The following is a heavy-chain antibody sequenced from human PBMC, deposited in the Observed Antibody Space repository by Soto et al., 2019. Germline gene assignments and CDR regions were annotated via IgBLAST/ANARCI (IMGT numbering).Heavy chain of an antibody. CDR1: GFTFSSYA. CDR3: ANYLTAVGATSLFDY. Sequence: EVQLLESGGGLVQPGGSLRLSCAASGFTFSSYAMSWVRQAPGKGLEWVSAISGSGGSTYYADSVKGRFTISRDNSKNTLFLQMNSLRAEDTAVYYCANYLTAVGATSLFDYWGQGTLVTVSS. J-gene: IGHJ4*02. D-gene: IGHD1-26*01. V-gene: IGHV3-23*01. CDR2: ISGSGGST.